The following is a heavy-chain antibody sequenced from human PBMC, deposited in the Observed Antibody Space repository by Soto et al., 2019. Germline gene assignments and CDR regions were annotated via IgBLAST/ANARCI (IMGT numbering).Heavy chain of an antibody. CDR1: GGSVRSGGYF. D-gene: IGHD3-3*01. J-gene: IGHJ4*02. CDR3: ARGPSANKIDF. Sequence: PSETLSLTCTVSGGSVRSGGYFWSWIRQLPGEGLEWIGHIYNSGNTYINPSLSGPVTISVDTSKIQFSLKLISVTATYTALYYCARGPSANKIDFWGQGTLVTVSS. CDR2: IYNSGNT. V-gene: IGHV4-30-4*01.